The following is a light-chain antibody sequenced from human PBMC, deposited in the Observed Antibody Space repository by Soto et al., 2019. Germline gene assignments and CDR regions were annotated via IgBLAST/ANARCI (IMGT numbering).Light chain of an antibody. CDR1: ASVSRH. CDR3: QQYNSGPPLT. V-gene: IGKV3-15*01. Sequence: EVVMTQSPATLSVSPGERATLSCRASASVSRHLAWYQQKPGPATRLLIYDASYRATGIPDRFSGGGAGTEFTLTIRRLQSEVLVVYYWQQYNSGPPLTFGQGTRLEIK. J-gene: IGKJ5*01. CDR2: DAS.